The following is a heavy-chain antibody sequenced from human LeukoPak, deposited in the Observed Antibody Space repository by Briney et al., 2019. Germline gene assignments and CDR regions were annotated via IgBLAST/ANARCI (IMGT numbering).Heavy chain of an antibody. CDR1: GFTFSSYG. J-gene: IGHJ6*02. CDR3: AKVSEITIFGVVIYYGMDV. V-gene: IGHV3-30*18. D-gene: IGHD3-3*01. Sequence: GGSLRLSCAASGFTFSSYGMHWVRQAPGKGLEWVAVISYDGSNKYYADSVKGRFTISRDNSKNTLYLQMNSLRAEDTAVYYCAKVSEITIFGVVIYYGMDVWGQGTTVTVSS. CDR2: ISYDGSNK.